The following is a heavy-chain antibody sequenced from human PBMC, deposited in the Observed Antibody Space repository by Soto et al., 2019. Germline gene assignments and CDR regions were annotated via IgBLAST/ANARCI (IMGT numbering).Heavy chain of an antibody. CDR1: GGTFSSYA. V-gene: IGHV1-69*06. CDR2: IIPIFGTA. J-gene: IGHJ6*02. Sequence: SVKVSCKASGGTFSSYAISWVRQAPGQGLEWMGGIIPIFGTANYAQKFQGRVTITADKSTSTAYMELSSLRSEDTAVYYCVSNYYDSSGYYYDYYYYYGMDVWGQGTTVTVYS. D-gene: IGHD3-22*01. CDR3: VSNYYDSSGYYYDYYYYYGMDV.